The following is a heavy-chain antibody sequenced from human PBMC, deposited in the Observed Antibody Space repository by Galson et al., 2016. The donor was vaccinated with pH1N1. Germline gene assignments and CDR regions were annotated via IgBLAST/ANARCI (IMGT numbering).Heavy chain of an antibody. J-gene: IGHJ4*02. CDR2: IDPTDGTT. V-gene: IGHV1-46*01. CDR1: CCSFTRSY. CDR3: ARRYYFDY. Sequence: SVKFSCKAACCSFTRSYMYWIRQAPGQGLEWMGIIDPTDGTTTYSKKFQDRLILTTDTSTNSAYMELYTPRPADSATYFCARRYYFDYWGQGTLVTVSS.